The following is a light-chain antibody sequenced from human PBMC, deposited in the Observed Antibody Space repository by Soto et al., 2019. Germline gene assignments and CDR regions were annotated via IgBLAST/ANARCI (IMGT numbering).Light chain of an antibody. CDR1: QSISTY. CDR3: QQSYSTLVT. J-gene: IGKJ1*01. Sequence: DIQMTQSPSSLSASVGDRVTITCRASQSISTYLNWYQQKPGKAPKLLIYAASSLQSGVPSRFSGSGSGTDFSLTIRSLQLEDFANYYCQQSYSTLVTFGQGTKVAI. CDR2: AAS. V-gene: IGKV1-39*01.